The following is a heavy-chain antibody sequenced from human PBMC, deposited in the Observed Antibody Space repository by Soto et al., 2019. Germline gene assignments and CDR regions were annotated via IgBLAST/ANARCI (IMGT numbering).Heavy chain of an antibody. CDR2: IYHSGST. V-gene: IGHV4-30-2*01. J-gene: IGHJ5*02. CDR3: ARGWGPYGGNINWFDP. Sequence: SETLSLTCAVSGGSISSGGYSWSWIRQPPGKGLEWIGYIYHSGSTYYNPSLKSRVTISVDRSKNQFSLKLSSVTAADTAGYYCARGWGPYGGNINWFDPWGQGTPGHRLL. D-gene: IGHD4-17*01. CDR1: GGSISSGGYS.